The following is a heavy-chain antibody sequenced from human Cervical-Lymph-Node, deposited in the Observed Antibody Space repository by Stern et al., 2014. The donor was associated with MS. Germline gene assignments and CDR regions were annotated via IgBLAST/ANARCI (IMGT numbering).Heavy chain of an antibody. CDR3: ARTPTTVTTFGWFDP. D-gene: IGHD4-17*01. J-gene: IGHJ5*02. V-gene: IGHV1-18*01. CDR2: ISGYNADT. Sequence: VQLVESGAEVKKPGASVKVSCKTSGYTFTRYGISWARQAPGQGLEWMAWISGYNADTNYAQKVQGRVTMTTDTSTSTAYMELRSLRSDDTAVYYCARTPTTVTTFGWFDPWGQGTLVTVSS. CDR1: GYTFTRYG.